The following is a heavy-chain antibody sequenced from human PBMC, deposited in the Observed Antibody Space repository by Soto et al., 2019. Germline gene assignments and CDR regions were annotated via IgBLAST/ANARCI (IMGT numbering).Heavy chain of an antibody. CDR2: INPNSGGT. Sequence: ASVKVSCKASGYTVTGYYMHWVRQAPGQGLEWMGWINPNSGGTNYAQKFQGWVTMTRDTSISTAYMELSRLRSDDTAVYYCARELMVYGFEYWGQGTLVTLSS. CDR3: ARELMVYGFEY. D-gene: IGHD2-8*01. V-gene: IGHV1-2*04. CDR1: GYTVTGYY. J-gene: IGHJ4*02.